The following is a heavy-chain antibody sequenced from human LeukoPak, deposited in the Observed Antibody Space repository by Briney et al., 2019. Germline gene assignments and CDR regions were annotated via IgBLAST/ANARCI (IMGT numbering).Heavy chain of an antibody. D-gene: IGHD2-2*01. Sequence: GGSLRLSCAASGFTFSSYSMNWVRQAPGKGLEWVSSICSRNCYIYYAASVKGRFTISRDNAKNSLYLQMNSLRAEDTAVYYCARDYGVPAASSYYYYMDVWGKGTTVTVSS. V-gene: IGHV3-21*01. J-gene: IGHJ6*03. CDR2: ICSRNCYI. CDR3: ARDYGVPAASSYYYYMDV. CDR1: GFTFSSYS.